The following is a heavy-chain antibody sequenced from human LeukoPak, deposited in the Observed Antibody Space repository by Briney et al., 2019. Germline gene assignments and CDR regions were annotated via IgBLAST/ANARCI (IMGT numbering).Heavy chain of an antibody. V-gene: IGHV3-21*01. CDR2: ISSSSSYI. CDR1: GFTFSSYS. Sequence: KAGGSLRLSCAASGFTFSSYSMNWVRQAPGKGLEWVSSISSSSSYIYYADSVKGRFTISRDNAKNSLYLQMNSLRAEDTAVYYCARSIVGAVDAFDIWGQGTMVTVSS. D-gene: IGHD1-26*01. CDR3: ARSIVGAVDAFDI. J-gene: IGHJ3*02.